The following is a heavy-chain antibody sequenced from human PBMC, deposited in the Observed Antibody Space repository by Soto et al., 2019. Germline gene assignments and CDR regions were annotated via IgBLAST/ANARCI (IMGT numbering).Heavy chain of an antibody. D-gene: IGHD6-19*01. CDR3: ASCGVSSGWYGDYYYGMDV. CDR1: GGTFSSYA. J-gene: IGHJ6*02. Sequence: QVQLVQSGAEMRKPGSSVKVSCKASGGTFSSYAISWVRQAPGQGLEWMGGIIPIFGTANYAQKFQGRVAITADESTSTAYMELSSLRSEYTAVFYCASCGVSSGWYGDYYYGMDVWGQVTTVTVSS. V-gene: IGHV1-69*01. CDR2: IIPIFGTA.